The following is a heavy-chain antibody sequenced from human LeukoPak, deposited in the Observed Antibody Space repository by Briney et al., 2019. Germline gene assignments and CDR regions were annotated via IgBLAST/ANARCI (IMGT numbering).Heavy chain of an antibody. Sequence: ASVKVSCKASGYTFTCYAMHWVRQAPGQRLERMGWINAGNGNTKYSQKFQGRVTITRDTSASTAYMELSSLRSEDTAVYYCATDTMVRGVFDYWGQGTLVTVSS. CDR1: GYTFTCYA. J-gene: IGHJ4*02. CDR2: INAGNGNT. V-gene: IGHV1-3*01. CDR3: ATDTMVRGVFDY. D-gene: IGHD3-10*01.